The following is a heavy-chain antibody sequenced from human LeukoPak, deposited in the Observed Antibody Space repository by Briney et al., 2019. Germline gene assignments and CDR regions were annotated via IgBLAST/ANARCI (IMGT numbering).Heavy chain of an antibody. J-gene: IGHJ4*02. CDR2: ISSSSSYI. CDR3: ASYCSSTSCYEEGDY. D-gene: IGHD2-2*01. CDR1: GFTFSSYS. Sequence: GGSLRLSCAASGFTFSSYSMNWVRQAPGKGLEWVSSISSSSSYIYYADSVKGRFTISRDNAKNSLYLQMNSLRAEDTAVYYCASYCSSTSCYEEGDYWGQGTLVTVSS. V-gene: IGHV3-21*04.